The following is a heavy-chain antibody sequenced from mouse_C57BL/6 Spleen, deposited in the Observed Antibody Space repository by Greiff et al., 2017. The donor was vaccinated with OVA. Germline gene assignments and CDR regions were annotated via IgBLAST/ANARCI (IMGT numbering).Heavy chain of an antibody. Sequence: EVQLQQSGPELVKPGASVKISCKASGYSFTDYNMNWVKQSNGKSLEWIGVINPNYGTTSYNQKFKGKATLTVDQSSSTAYMQLNSLTSEDSAGYYCARGGGYYGSSPPDGYFDVWGTGTTVTVSS. V-gene: IGHV1-39*01. J-gene: IGHJ1*03. CDR1: GYSFTDYN. CDR3: ARGGGYYGSSPPDGYFDV. D-gene: IGHD1-1*01. CDR2: INPNYGTT.